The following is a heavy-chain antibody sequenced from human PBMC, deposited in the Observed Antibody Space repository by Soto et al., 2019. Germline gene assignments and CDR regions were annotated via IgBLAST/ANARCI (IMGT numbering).Heavy chain of an antibody. CDR3: ARDSYQPLGPSWFDP. V-gene: IGHV4-34*01. CDR2: INHSGST. J-gene: IGHJ5*02. CDR1: GGSFIGYY. D-gene: IGHD2-2*01. Sequence: SETLSLTCAVSGGSFIGYYWSWIRQPPGKGLEWIGEINHSGSTNYNPSLKSRVTISVDTSKNQFSLKLSSVTAADTAVYYCARDSYQPLGPSWFDPWGQGTLVTVSS.